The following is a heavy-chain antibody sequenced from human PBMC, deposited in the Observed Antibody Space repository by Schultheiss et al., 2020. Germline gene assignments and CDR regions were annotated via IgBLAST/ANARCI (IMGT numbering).Heavy chain of an antibody. V-gene: IGHV4-34*01. CDR1: GGSFSGYY. CDR3: ATGDYPNWFDP. J-gene: IGHJ5*02. Sequence: SETLSLTCAVYGGSFSGYYWSWIRQPPGKGLEWIGEINHSGSTNYNPSLKSRVTISVDTSKNQFSLKLSSVTAADTAVYYCATGDYPNWFDPWGQGTLVNVSS. CDR2: INHSGST. D-gene: IGHD4-17*01.